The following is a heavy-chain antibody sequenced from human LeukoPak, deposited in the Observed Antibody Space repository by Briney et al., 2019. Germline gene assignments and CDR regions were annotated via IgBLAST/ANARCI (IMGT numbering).Heavy chain of an antibody. CDR1: GYTFTSYG. CDR3: ARVPQWLEYFQH. J-gene: IGHJ1*01. D-gene: IGHD6-19*01. CDR2: INTYNGNT. Sequence: GGSLRLSCAASGYTFTSYGINWVRQAPGQGLEWMGWINTYNGNTNYTQKFQGRVTMTTDTSTSTAYMELRSLRSDDTAVYYCARVPQWLEYFQHWGQGTLVTVSS. V-gene: IGHV1-18*01.